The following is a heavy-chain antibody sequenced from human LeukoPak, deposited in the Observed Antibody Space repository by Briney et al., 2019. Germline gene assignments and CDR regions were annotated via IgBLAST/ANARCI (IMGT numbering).Heavy chain of an antibody. CDR2: IPYEGKNN. D-gene: IGHD1-26*01. CDR3: CTARPSPSGYY. Sequence: AGGSLRLSCAASGFTFGSYGMYWVRQAPVKGLEWVAFIPYEGKNNYYSDSVKGRFTISRDNAKNSLYLQMNSLRAEDTAVYYCCTARPSPSGYYWGQGTLVTVSS. CDR1: GFTFGSYG. J-gene: IGHJ4*02. V-gene: IGHV3-30*02.